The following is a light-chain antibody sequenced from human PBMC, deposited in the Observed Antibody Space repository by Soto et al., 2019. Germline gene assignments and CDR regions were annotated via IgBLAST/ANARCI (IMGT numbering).Light chain of an antibody. CDR3: QHYNDWPPTWT. Sequence: EIVMTQFPATLSVSPGERVTLSCRASQSVSSKLAWYQQKHGQAPRVLIYRASTRATGIPARFSGSGSGTEFTLTISSLQSEDFAVYYCQHYNDWPPTWTFGQGTKVEIK. V-gene: IGKV3-15*01. CDR2: RAS. CDR1: QSVSSK. J-gene: IGKJ1*01.